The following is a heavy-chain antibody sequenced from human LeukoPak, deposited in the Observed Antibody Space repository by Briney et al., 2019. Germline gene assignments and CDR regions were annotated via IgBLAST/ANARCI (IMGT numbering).Heavy chain of an antibody. CDR2: IIPILGIA. J-gene: IGHJ6*02. Sequence: SVKVSCKASGGTFSSYAISWVRQAPGQGLEWMGRIIPILGIANYAQKFQGRVTITADKSTSTAYMELSSLRSEVTAVYYCASYYCSGGSCYPAHYSGMDVGGQGTTVTVPS. CDR3: ASYYCSGGSCYPAHYSGMDV. D-gene: IGHD2-15*01. V-gene: IGHV1-69*04. CDR1: GGTFSSYA.